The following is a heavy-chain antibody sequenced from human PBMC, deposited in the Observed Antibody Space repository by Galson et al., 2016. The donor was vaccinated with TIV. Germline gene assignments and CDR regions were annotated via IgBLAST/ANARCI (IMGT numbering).Heavy chain of an antibody. D-gene: IGHD3/OR15-3a*01. CDR1: GHSINTEYY. CDR3: ARPRTLDDLTTFDS. Sequence: ETLSLTCTVSGHSINTEYYWGWLRQPPGKGPEWIGSIYHTGSTYANPSLRSRVTFSIDASKNLFSLKLISVTAADSGIYYCARPRTLDDLTTFDSWGQGTLVTVSS. V-gene: IGHV4-38-2*02. CDR2: IYHTGST. J-gene: IGHJ4*02.